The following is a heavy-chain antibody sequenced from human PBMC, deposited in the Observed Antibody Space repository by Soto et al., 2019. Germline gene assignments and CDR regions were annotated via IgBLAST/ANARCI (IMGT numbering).Heavy chain of an antibody. CDR3: AHRRSTYYYDSTFDP. V-gene: IGHV2-5*02. CDR2: IYWDDDK. D-gene: IGHD3-22*01. CDR1: GFSHSTSGVG. Sequence: QITLKESGPTLVKPTQTLTLTCTCSGFSHSTSGVGVGWIRQPPGNALEWLALIYWDDDKRYSPSLKSRLTITKDTSKNQVVLTMTNMDPVDTATYYCAHRRSTYYYDSTFDPWGQGTLVTVSS. J-gene: IGHJ5*02.